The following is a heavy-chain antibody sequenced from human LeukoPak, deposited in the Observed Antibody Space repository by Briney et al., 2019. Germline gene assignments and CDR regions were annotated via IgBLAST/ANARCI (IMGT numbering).Heavy chain of an antibody. CDR3: AKDFRYYDSSGFYYFVY. Sequence: GGSLRLSCAASGFTFSSYGMSWVRQAPGKGLEWASAISGSGGSTYYADSVKGRFTISRDNSKNTLYLQMNSLRAEDTAVYYCAKDFRYYDSSGFYYFVYWGQGTLVTVSS. CDR1: GFTFSSYG. CDR2: ISGSGGST. D-gene: IGHD3-22*01. V-gene: IGHV3-23*01. J-gene: IGHJ4*02.